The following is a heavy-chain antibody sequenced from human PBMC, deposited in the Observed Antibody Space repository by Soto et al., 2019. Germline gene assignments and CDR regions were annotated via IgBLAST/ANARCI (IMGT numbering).Heavy chain of an antibody. V-gene: IGHV4-4*07. CDR3: ARATRDYGDYGYFDY. CDR1: GGSISNYY. Sequence: QVQLQESGPGLVKPSETLSLSCTVSGGSISNYYWSWIRQPAGKGLEWIGRIYSSGSTNYNPSLKSRVTVSLVTSKDHFSLNLSSVTSADTAVYYCARATRDYGDYGYFDYWGQGILVIVSS. J-gene: IGHJ4*02. CDR2: IYSSGST. D-gene: IGHD4-17*01.